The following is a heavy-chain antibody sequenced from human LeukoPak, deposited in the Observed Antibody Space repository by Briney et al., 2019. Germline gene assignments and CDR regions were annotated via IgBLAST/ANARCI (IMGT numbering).Heavy chain of an antibody. CDR3: ARDPNLEWLLYFDY. CDR1: GFTFSSYA. CDR2: ISYDGSSK. Sequence: PGGSLRLSCAASGFTFSSYAMHWVRQAPGKGLEWVAVISYDGSSKYYADSVKGRFTISRDNSKNTLYLQMNSLRAEDTAVYYCARDPNLEWLLYFDYWGQGTLVTVSS. J-gene: IGHJ4*02. D-gene: IGHD3-3*01. V-gene: IGHV3-30-3*01.